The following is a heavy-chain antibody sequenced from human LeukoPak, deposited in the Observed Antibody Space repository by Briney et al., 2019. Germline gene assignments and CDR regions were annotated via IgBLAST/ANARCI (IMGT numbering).Heavy chain of an antibody. Sequence: GGSLRLSCVVSGFTFSSYGMHWVRQAPGKGLEWVAVIWYDGSNKYYADSVKGRFTISRDNSKNTLYLQMNSLRAEDTAVYYCARVGNNWNDGDYYYYYGMDVWGQGTTVTVSS. D-gene: IGHD1-20*01. J-gene: IGHJ6*02. CDR2: IWYDGSNK. CDR1: GFTFSSYG. V-gene: IGHV3-33*08. CDR3: ARVGNNWNDGDYYYYYGMDV.